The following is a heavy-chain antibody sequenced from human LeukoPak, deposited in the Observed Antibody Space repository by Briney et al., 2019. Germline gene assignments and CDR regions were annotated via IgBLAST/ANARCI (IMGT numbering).Heavy chain of an antibody. Sequence: GGSLRLSCAPSGFTFSSYAMSWVRQAPGEGLEWVSAISGSGGSTYYADSVKGRFTISRDNSKNTLYLQMNSLRAEDTAVYYCAKDWSLGFDPWGQGTLVTVSS. CDR2: ISGSGGST. CDR1: GFTFSSYA. J-gene: IGHJ5*02. CDR3: AKDWSLGFDP. D-gene: IGHD3-3*01. V-gene: IGHV3-23*01.